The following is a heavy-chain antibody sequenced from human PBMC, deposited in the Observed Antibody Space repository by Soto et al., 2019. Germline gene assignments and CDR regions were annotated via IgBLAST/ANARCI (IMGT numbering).Heavy chain of an antibody. CDR1: GFTFSSYS. D-gene: IGHD3-9*01. CDR2: ISSSSSTI. CDR3: ARDFGPYYDILTGYIPSYYFDY. V-gene: IGHV3-48*01. J-gene: IGHJ4*02. Sequence: GGSLRLSCAASGFTFSSYSMNWVRQAPGKGLEWVSYISSSSSTIYYADSVKGRFTISRDNAKNSLYLQMNSLRAEDTAVYYCARDFGPYYDILTGYIPSYYFDYWGQGTLVTVSS.